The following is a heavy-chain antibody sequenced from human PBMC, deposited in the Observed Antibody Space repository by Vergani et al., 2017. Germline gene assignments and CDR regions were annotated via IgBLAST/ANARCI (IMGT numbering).Heavy chain of an antibody. CDR3: AKALCSGGSCYEGSDY. D-gene: IGHD2-15*01. Sequence: QVQLVESGGGVVQPGRSLRLSCAVSGFTFSSFGMLWVRQAPGKGLEWVAVISFDGSNKYQADSVKGRFTISRDNSKNTLYLQMNSLRAEDTAVYYCAKALCSGGSCYEGSDYWGQGTLVTVSS. V-gene: IGHV3-30*18. CDR1: GFTFSSFG. J-gene: IGHJ4*02. CDR2: ISFDGSNK.